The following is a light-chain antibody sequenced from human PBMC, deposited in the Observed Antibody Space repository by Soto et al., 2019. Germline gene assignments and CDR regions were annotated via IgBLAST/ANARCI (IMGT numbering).Light chain of an antibody. V-gene: IGKV3-15*01. CDR1: QSVSTY. CDR3: QQYSSWPPWT. CDR2: GAS. J-gene: IGKJ1*01. Sequence: EIVLTQSPGTLSLSPGERATLSCRASQSVSTYLAWYQQKAGRPPRLLIYGASARATGIPARFSGSGSGTEFTLTISSLESEDSAVYYCQQYSSWPPWTFGQGTKVDIK.